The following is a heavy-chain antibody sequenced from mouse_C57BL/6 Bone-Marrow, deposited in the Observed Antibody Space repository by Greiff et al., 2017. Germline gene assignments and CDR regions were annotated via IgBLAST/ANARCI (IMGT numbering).Heavy chain of an antibody. D-gene: IGHD2-1*01. CDR1: GFTFTDYY. J-gene: IGHJ3*01. CDR3: ARYNYGNAWFAY. Sequence: EVQLMESGGGLVQPGGSLSLSCAASGFTFTDYYMSWVRQPPGKALEWLGFIRNKANGYTTEYSASVKGRFTISRANSQSILYLQMNALRAADSATYYCARYNYGNAWFAYWGQGTLVTVAA. CDR2: IRNKANGYTT. V-gene: IGHV7-3*01.